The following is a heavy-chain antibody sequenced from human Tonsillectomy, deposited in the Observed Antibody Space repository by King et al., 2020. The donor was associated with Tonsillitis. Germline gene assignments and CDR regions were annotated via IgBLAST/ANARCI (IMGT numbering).Heavy chain of an antibody. CDR2: IRYDGTNK. V-gene: IGHV3-30*02. D-gene: IGHD3-22*01. Sequence: VQLVESGGGVVQPGGSLRLSCAASGFTFSSYDMHWVRQAPGKGLEWVAFIRYDGTNKYYADSVKGRFTISRDNSKNTLYLQMNSLRAEDTAVYYCAKDPTDDYSDPPWGQGTLVTVSS. CDR3: AKDPTDDYSDPP. J-gene: IGHJ5*02. CDR1: GFTFSSYD.